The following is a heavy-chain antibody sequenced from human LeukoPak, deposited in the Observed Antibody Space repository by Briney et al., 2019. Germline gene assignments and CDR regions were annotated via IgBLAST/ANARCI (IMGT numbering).Heavy chain of an antibody. D-gene: IGHD3-10*01. J-gene: IGHJ4*02. Sequence: HPGGSLRLSCAASGFIFNNYAMSWVRQAPGKGLEWVSAISGSGGSTYYADSVKGRFTISRDNSKNTLYLQMNSLRAEDTAVYYCAKDLMTTAVSGSYDYWGQGTLVTVSS. CDR1: GFIFNNYA. CDR3: AKDLMTTAVSGSYDY. CDR2: ISGSGGST. V-gene: IGHV3-23*01.